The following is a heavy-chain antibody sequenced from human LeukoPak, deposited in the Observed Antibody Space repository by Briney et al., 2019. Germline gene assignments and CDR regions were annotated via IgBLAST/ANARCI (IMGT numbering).Heavy chain of an antibody. D-gene: IGHD1-26*01. Sequence: TGGSLRLSCAASGFTFSSYAMNWVRQAPGKGLELVGRSRNKGNIYTTEYAASVKGRFTISGDESKNLLFLQMNSLKTDDTAVYYCARGRAGSGSYHPDSYHAFDIWGQGTMVTVS. V-gene: IGHV3-72*01. CDR3: ARGRAGSGSYHPDSYHAFDI. CDR2: SRNKGNIYTT. J-gene: IGHJ3*02. CDR1: GFTFSSYA.